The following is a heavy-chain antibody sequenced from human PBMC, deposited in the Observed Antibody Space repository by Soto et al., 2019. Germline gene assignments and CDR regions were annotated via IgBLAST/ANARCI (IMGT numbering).Heavy chain of an antibody. J-gene: IGHJ4*02. CDR1: GFTFSDYA. D-gene: IGHD6-19*01. V-gene: IGHV3-30*18. CDR2: VSHDGRNT. Sequence: VQLVESGGGVVQPGRSLRLSCAASGFTFSDYAMHWVRQAPGKGLGWVAVVSHDGRNTHYADSVKGRFTISRDSSKKTVSLEMTSLRAEDTAVYYCAKGGRQWLVTSDFNYWGQGALVTVSS. CDR3: AKGGRQWLVTSDFNY.